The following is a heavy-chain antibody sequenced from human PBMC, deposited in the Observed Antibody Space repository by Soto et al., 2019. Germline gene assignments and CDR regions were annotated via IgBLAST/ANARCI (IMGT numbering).Heavy chain of an antibody. Sequence: LRLSCTTSGFSFVSYEMNWVRQPPGKGLEWVSSISKTGDTIYYADSVKGRFTISRDNAKNSLFLQMNSLRAEDTAVYFCVRNGNKDAWGQGTLVTVSS. CDR3: VRNGNKDA. V-gene: IGHV3-48*03. J-gene: IGHJ1*01. CDR1: GFSFVSYE. CDR2: ISKTGDTI. D-gene: IGHD1-26*01.